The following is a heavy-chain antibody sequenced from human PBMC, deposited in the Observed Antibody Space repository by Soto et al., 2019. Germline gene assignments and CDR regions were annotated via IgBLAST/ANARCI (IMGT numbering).Heavy chain of an antibody. CDR3: ARPRDGYNYDWFDP. V-gene: IGHV3-30-3*01. D-gene: IGHD5-12*01. J-gene: IGHJ5*02. CDR2: ISYDGSNK. CDR1: GFTFSSYA. Sequence: GGSLRLSCAASGFTFSSYAMHWVRQAPGKGLEWVAVISYDGSNKYYADSVKGRFTISRDNSKNTLYLQMNSLRAEDTAVYYCARPRDGYNYDWFDPWGQGTLVTVSS.